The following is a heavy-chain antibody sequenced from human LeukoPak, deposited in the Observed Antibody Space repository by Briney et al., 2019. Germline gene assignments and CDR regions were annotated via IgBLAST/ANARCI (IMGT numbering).Heavy chain of an antibody. J-gene: IGHJ3*02. CDR2: ISYDGSNK. CDR3: AKGTYLDI. V-gene: IGHV3-30*18. CDR1: GFSFRNYV. D-gene: IGHD1-1*01. Sequence: GGSLRLSCAASGFSFRNYVFSWVRQAPGKGLEWVAVISYDGSNKYYADSVKGRSTISRDNSKNTLYLQMNSLRAEDTAVYYCAKGTYLDIWGQGTMVTVSS.